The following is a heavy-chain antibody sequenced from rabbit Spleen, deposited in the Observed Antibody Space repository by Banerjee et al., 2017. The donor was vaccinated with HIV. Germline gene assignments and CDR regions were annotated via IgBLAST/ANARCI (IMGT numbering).Heavy chain of an antibody. J-gene: IGHJ4*01. CDR2: IYTGRGGT. CDR1: GFDFSSYS. D-gene: IGHD4-1*01. CDR3: ARRTTGWGVALNL. V-gene: IGHV1S7*01. Sequence: QLEETGGGLVQPGGSLTLSCKTSGFDFSSYSMSWVRQAPGKGLEWIGAIYTGRGGTDYANWVNGRFTISSDNAQYTVDLQMNSLTAADTATYFCARRTTGWGVALNLWGPGTLVTVS.